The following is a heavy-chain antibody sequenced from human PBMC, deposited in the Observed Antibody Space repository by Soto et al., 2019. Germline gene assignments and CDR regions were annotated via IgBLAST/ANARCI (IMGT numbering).Heavy chain of an antibody. Sequence: QITLKESGPTLVKPTQTPTLTCTFSGFSLSTSGVGVGWIRQPPGKALEWLALIYWDDDKRYSPSLKSRLTITKDTSKNQVVLTMTNMDPVDTATYYCAHSFYGSGETDHFFDYWGQGTLVTVSS. V-gene: IGHV2-5*02. CDR1: GFSLSTSGVG. J-gene: IGHJ4*02. D-gene: IGHD3-10*01. CDR2: IYWDDDK. CDR3: AHSFYGSGETDHFFDY.